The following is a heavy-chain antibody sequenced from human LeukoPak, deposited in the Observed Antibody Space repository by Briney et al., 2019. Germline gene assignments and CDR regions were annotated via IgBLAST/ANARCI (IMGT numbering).Heavy chain of an antibody. J-gene: IGHJ4*02. Sequence: PSETLSLTCTVSGGSISSYYWSWIRQPPGKGLEWIGYIYYSGSTNYNPSLKSRVTISVDTSKNQFSLKLSSVTAADTAVYYCARARKWLVREPIYYFDYWGQGTLVTVSS. V-gene: IGHV4-59*01. CDR1: GGSISSYY. D-gene: IGHD6-19*01. CDR3: ARARKWLVREPIYYFDY. CDR2: IYYSGST.